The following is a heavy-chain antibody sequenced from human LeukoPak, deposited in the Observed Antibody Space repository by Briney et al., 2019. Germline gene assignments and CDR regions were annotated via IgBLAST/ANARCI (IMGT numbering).Heavy chain of an antibody. V-gene: IGHV3-30*04. CDR1: GFTFSSYA. D-gene: IGHD3-10*01. Sequence: GRSLRLSCAASGFTFSSYAMHWVRQAPGKGLEWVTVISYDGTNKYYTDSVKGRFTISRDNSKNTLYLQMNSLRVEDTAVYYCARGLLWFGESKIFDYWGQGTLVTVSS. J-gene: IGHJ4*02. CDR2: ISYDGTNK. CDR3: ARGLLWFGESKIFDY.